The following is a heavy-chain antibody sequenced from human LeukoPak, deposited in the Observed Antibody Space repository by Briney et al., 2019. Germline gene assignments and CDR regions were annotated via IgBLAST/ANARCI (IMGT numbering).Heavy chain of an antibody. J-gene: IGHJ5*02. CDR2: ISSSSSYI. Sequence: GGSLRLSCAASGFTFSSYSMNWVRQAPGKGLEWVSSISSSSSYIYYADSVKGRFTISRDNAKNSLYLQMNSLRAEDTAVYYCARGEGIAARPNWFDPWGQGTLVTVSS. D-gene: IGHD6-6*01. CDR1: GFTFSSYS. V-gene: IGHV3-21*04. CDR3: ARGEGIAARPNWFDP.